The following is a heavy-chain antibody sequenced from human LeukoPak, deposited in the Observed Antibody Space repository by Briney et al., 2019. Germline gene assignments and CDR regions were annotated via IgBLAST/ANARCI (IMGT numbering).Heavy chain of an antibody. CDR3: AKDNWGFSFDY. Sequence: GGSLRLSCVASGFTFRLFGMHWVRQAPGKGLEWVSFIRFDGSNTYRADSAKGRFTISRDNSKNTLYLQMNSLRAEDTAVYYCAKDNWGFSFDYWGQGTLVTVSS. V-gene: IGHV3-30*02. J-gene: IGHJ4*02. CDR1: GFTFRLFG. CDR2: IRFDGSNT. D-gene: IGHD7-27*01.